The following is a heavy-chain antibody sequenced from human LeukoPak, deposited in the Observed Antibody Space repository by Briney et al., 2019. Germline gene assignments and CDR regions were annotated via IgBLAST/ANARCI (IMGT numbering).Heavy chain of an antibody. V-gene: IGHV3-49*03. J-gene: IGHJ4*02. CDR2: VRSKAYGETT. D-gene: IGHD3-3*01. CDR3: TRGSDTIFGVSRDGFDY. CDR1: GFTFGDYV. Sequence: GGSLRLSCTASGFTFGDYVTSWFRQAPGKGLEWVGFVRSKAYGETTEYAASVKGRFIISRDDSKSIAYLQMYSLKTEDTAIYYCTRGSDTIFGVSRDGFDYWGQGTLVTISS.